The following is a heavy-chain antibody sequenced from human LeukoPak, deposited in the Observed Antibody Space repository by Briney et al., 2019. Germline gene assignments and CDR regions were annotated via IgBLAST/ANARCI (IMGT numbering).Heavy chain of an antibody. CDR2: IYYSGST. D-gene: IGHD2-2*01. CDR1: GGSISSSSYY. CDR3: ARQVVVVPAASFDC. Sequence: SETLSLTCTVSGGSISSSSYYWGWIRQPPGKGLEWIGSIYYSGSTYYNPSLKSRVTISVDTSKNQFSLKLSSVTAADTAVYYCARQVVVVPAASFDCWGQGTLVTVSS. J-gene: IGHJ4*02. V-gene: IGHV4-39*01.